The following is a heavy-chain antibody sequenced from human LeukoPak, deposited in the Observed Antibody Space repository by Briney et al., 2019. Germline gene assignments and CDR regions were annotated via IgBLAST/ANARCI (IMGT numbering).Heavy chain of an antibody. CDR1: GGTFSSYA. D-gene: IGHD4-11*01. J-gene: IGHJ6*02. V-gene: IGHV1-69*01. CDR2: IIPIFGTA. CDR3: ARDLDYSNDYYYYGMDV. Sequence: SVKVSCKASGGTFSSYAISWVRQAPGQGLEWMGGIIPIFGTANYAQKFQGRVTITADESTSTAYTELSSLRSEDTAVYYCARDLDYSNDYYYYGMDVWGQGTTVTVSS.